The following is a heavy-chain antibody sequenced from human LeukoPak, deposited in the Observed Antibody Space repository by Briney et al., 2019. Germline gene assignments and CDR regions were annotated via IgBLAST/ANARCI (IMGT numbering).Heavy chain of an antibody. J-gene: IGHJ6*02. CDR1: GYTFTSYG. CDR2: ISAYNGNT. D-gene: IGHD5-24*01. CDR3: ARIRDGYNSYFFYGMDV. V-gene: IGHV1-18*01. Sequence: GASVKVSCKASGYTFTSYGISWVRQAPGQELEWMGWISAYNGNTNYAQKFQGRLTITADESTSTAYMELSSLRSEDTAVYYCARIRDGYNSYFFYGMDVWGQGTTVTVSS.